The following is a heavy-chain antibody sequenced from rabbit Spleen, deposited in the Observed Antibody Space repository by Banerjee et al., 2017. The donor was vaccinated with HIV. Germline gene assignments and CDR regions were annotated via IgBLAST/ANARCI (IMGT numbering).Heavy chain of an antibody. Sequence: QLVESGGGLVQPGGSLKLSCKASGFDLNTYGVSWVRQAPGKGLEWIGYIDPVFGATYYATWVSGRFTISSHNAQSTLYLQLNSLTAADTATYFCGRDANGDVRLSRLDLWGQGTLVTVS. CDR3: GRDANGDVRLSRLDL. J-gene: IGHJ3*01. CDR1: GFDLNTYG. V-gene: IGHV1S7*01. D-gene: IGHD2-1*01. CDR2: IDPVFGAT.